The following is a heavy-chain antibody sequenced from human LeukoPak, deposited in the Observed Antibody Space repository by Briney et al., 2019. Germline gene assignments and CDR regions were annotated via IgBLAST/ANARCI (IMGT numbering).Heavy chain of an antibody. J-gene: IGHJ4*02. CDR3: ARATGSDY. V-gene: IGHV3-30*02. Sequence: GGSLRLSCAASGFTFSNSDMHWVRQAPGKGLEWVAFIRYDGGNKYYADSVKGRFTISRGNAKNSLYLQMNSLRAEDTAVYYCARATGSDYWGQGTLVTVSS. CDR1: GFTFSNSD. CDR2: IRYDGGNK.